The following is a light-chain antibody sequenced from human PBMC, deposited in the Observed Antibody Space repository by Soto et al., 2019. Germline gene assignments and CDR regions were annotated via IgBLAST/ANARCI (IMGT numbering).Light chain of an antibody. CDR2: GAS. V-gene: IGKV3-20*01. Sequence: EMVLTHSPGTLSLSPGERATLSCRASQSVSNNYLAWYQQKPGQAPRLLIYGASNRATGIPDRFSGSGSGTDFTLTISRLEPEDFAVYYCQQYGSSGTFGQGTK. CDR3: QQYGSSGT. CDR1: QSVSNNY. J-gene: IGKJ1*01.